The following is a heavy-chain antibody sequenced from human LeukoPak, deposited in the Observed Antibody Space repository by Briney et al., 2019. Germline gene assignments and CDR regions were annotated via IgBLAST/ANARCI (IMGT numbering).Heavy chain of an antibody. CDR1: GFTFSESW. V-gene: IGHV3-7*01. CDR2: LNLDGSDK. D-gene: IGHD3/OR15-3a*01. Sequence: GGSLRLSCVVSGFTFSESWMSWVRQAPGKGLGWVASLNLDGSDKYYVDSVKGRFTISRDNAKNTLYLQMNSLRAEDTAVYYCARGFWTGVEYWGQGALVTVSS. CDR3: ARGFWTGVEY. J-gene: IGHJ4*02.